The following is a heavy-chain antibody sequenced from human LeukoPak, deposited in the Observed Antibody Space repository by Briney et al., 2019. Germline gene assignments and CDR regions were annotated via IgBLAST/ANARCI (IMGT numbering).Heavy chain of an antibody. CDR3: ASQPRLRYFDWANNAFDI. Sequence: SETLSLTCTASGGSISSSSYYWGWIRQPPGKGLEWIGSIYYSGSTYYNPSLKSRVTISVDTSKNQFSLKLSSVTAADTAVYHCASQPRLRYFDWANNAFDIWGQGTMVTVSS. CDR2: IYYSGST. CDR1: GGSISSSSYY. J-gene: IGHJ3*02. V-gene: IGHV4-39*01. D-gene: IGHD3-9*01.